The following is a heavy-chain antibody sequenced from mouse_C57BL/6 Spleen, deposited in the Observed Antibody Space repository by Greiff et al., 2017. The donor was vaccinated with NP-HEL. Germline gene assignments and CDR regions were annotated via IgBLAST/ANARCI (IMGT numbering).Heavy chain of an antibody. CDR2: INPNNGGT. D-gene: IGHD5-1*01. CDR3: ARGRLSTYDYVDY. J-gene: IGHJ2*01. Sequence: EVQLQQSGPELVKPGASVKMSCKASGYTFTDYNMHWVKQSHGKSLEWIGYINPNNGGTSYNQKFKGKATLTVNKSSSTAYMELRSLTSEDSAVYYCARGRLSTYDYVDYWGQGTTLTVSS. V-gene: IGHV1-22*01. CDR1: GYTFTDYN.